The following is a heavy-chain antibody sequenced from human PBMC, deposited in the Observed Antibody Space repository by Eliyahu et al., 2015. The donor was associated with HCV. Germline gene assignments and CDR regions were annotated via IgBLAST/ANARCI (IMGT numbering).Heavy chain of an antibody. CDR3: ARVGSSSWFPVGYFDY. CDR2: IYTSGST. D-gene: IGHD6-13*01. V-gene: IGHV4-61*02. CDR1: GGSXRXGXYY. J-gene: IGHJ4*02. Sequence: QVQLQESGPGLVKPSXTLSLTCXVSGGSXRXGXYYWSWIRQPAGKGLEWIGGIYTSGSTNYNPSLKSRVTIAVDTSKNQVSLKLSSVTAADTAVYYCARVGSSSWFPVGYFDYWGQGTLVTVSS.